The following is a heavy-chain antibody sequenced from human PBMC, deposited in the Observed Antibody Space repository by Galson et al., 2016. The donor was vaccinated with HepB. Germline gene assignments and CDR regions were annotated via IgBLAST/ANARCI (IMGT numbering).Heavy chain of an antibody. D-gene: IGHD1-1*01. J-gene: IGHJ4*02. V-gene: IGHV1-69*13. Sequence: SVKVSCKASGGTFSSYAISWVRQAPGQGLEWMGGIIPMFGPADYAQKFQGRVTITADESTSTAYMELSSLRSEDTAVYYCARVPRGYFDYWGQGTLVTVSS. CDR3: ARVPRGYFDY. CDR2: IIPMFGPA. CDR1: GGTFSSYA.